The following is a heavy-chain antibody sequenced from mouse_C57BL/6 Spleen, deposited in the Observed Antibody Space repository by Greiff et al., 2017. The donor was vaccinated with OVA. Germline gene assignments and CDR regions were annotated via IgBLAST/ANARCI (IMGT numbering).Heavy chain of an antibody. V-gene: IGHV8-8*01. J-gene: IGHJ2*01. CDR3: ARNAYYSNSHYFDY. CDR1: GFSLSTFGMG. Sequence: QVTLKESGPGILQPSQTLSLTCSFSGFSLSTFGMGVGWIRQPSGKGLEWLAHIWWDDDKYYNPALKSRLTISKDTSKNQVFLKIANVDTADTATYYCARNAYYSNSHYFDYWGQGTTLTVSS. CDR2: IWWDDDK. D-gene: IGHD2-5*01.